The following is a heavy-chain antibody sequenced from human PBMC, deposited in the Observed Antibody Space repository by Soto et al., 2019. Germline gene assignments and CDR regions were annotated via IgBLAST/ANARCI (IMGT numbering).Heavy chain of an antibody. CDR3: ARAIGPTLFDY. Sequence: GGSLRLSCAASGFTFSRYEMNWVRQAPGKGLEWVSYTSTFGNTIYYANSVKGRFTISRDNAKNSLFLQMNSLRAEDTAVYFCARAIGPTLFDYPGQATLVTVAS. CDR1: GFTFSRYE. CDR2: TSTFGNTI. V-gene: IGHV3-48*03. J-gene: IGHJ4*02. D-gene: IGHD3-22*01.